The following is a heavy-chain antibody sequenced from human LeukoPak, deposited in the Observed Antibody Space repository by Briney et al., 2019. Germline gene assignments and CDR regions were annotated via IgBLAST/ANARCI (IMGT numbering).Heavy chain of an antibody. V-gene: IGHV3-7*04. CDR1: GFTFSSYG. J-gene: IGHJ4*02. D-gene: IGHD5-24*01. Sequence: GGSLRLSCAASGFTFSSYGMHWVRQAPGKGLEWVANIKPDGSEKYYVDSVKGRFTISRDNAKNSVYLQMDSLRVEDTAVYYCARVRDGYKHFDYWGQGTLVTVSS. CDR3: ARVRDGYKHFDY. CDR2: IKPDGSEK.